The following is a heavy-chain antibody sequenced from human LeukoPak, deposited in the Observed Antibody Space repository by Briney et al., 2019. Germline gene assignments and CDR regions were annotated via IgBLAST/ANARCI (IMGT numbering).Heavy chain of an antibody. CDR3: ARGFTIFGVVNDGFDI. J-gene: IGHJ3*02. Sequence: GGSLRLSCAASGFTLSSYWMNWVREAPGKRLVWVSRIDTDGSSTTYADSVKGRFTISRDNAKNTLYLQMNSLRAEDTAVYYCARGFTIFGVVNDGFDIWGQGTKVTVSS. D-gene: IGHD3-3*01. CDR2: IDTDGSST. V-gene: IGHV3-74*01. CDR1: GFTLSSYW.